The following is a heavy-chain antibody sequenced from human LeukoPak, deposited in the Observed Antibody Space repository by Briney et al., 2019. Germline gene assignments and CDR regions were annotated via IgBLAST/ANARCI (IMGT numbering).Heavy chain of an antibody. CDR3: ARRTGSSIAARPLDY. J-gene: IGHJ4*02. CDR2: INPNSGGT. CDR1: GYTFTGYY. D-gene: IGHD6-6*01. Sequence: ASVKVSCKGSGYTFTGYYMHWVRQAPGQGLEWMGWINPNSGGTNYAQKFQGRVTMTRDTSISTAYMELSRLRSDDTAVYYCARRTGSSIAARPLDYWGQGTLVTVSS. V-gene: IGHV1-2*02.